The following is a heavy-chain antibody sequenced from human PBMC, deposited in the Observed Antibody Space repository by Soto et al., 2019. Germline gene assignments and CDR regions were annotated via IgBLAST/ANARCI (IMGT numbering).Heavy chain of an antibody. Sequence: GASVKVSCKASGGTFSSYAISWVRQAPGQGLEWMGGIIPIFGTANYAQKFQGRVTITADESTSTAYMELSSLRSEDTAVYYCASQGYCSGGSCYTFGGPYSYYYYGMDVWGQGTTVTVSS. CDR1: GGTFSSYA. CDR3: ASQGYCSGGSCYTFGGPYSYYYYGMDV. V-gene: IGHV1-69*13. J-gene: IGHJ6*02. D-gene: IGHD2-15*01. CDR2: IIPIFGTA.